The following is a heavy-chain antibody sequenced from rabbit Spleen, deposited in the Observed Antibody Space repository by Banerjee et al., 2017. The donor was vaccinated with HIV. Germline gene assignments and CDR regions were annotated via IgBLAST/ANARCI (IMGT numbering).Heavy chain of an antibody. CDR2: IYAGSSGST. Sequence: QQQLEESGGGLVKPGGTLTLTCKASGIDFSSYYYMCWVRQAPGKGLEWIACIYAGSSGSTYYASWAKGRFTISKTSSTTVTLQMTSLTVADTATYFCARDGAGSSYFNLWGPGTLVTVS. CDR3: ARDGAGSSYFNL. V-gene: IGHV1S45*01. D-gene: IGHD8-1*01. CDR1: GIDFSSYYY. J-gene: IGHJ4*01.